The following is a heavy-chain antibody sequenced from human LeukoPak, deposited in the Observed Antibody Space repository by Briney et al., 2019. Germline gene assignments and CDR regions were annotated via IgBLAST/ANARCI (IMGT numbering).Heavy chain of an antibody. CDR2: ISGSGGST. J-gene: IGHJ4*02. D-gene: IGHD3-22*01. Sequence: GGSLRLSCAASGFTFSDYYMSWVRQAPGKGLEWVSAISGSGGSTYYADSVKGRFTISRDNSKNTLYLQMNSLRAEDTAVYYCAKDRVPPPNYYDSSGYYYDTAFDYWGQGTLVTVSS. V-gene: IGHV3-23*01. CDR1: GFTFSDYY. CDR3: AKDRVPPPNYYDSSGYYYDTAFDY.